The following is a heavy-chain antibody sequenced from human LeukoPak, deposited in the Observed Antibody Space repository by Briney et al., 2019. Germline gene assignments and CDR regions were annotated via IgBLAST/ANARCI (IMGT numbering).Heavy chain of an antibody. Sequence: ASVKVSCKASGFNFTGYYMHWVRQAPGQGLGWMGWINPNSGGTNYAQKFQGRVTMTRDTSITTAYMELTSLRSDDTAVYYCARDLFYSVSGTYYNVGRVFNYWGQGTLVTVSS. CDR3: ARDLFYSVSGTYYNVGRVFNY. CDR2: INPNSGGT. J-gene: IGHJ4*02. V-gene: IGHV1-2*02. D-gene: IGHD3-10*01. CDR1: GFNFTGYY.